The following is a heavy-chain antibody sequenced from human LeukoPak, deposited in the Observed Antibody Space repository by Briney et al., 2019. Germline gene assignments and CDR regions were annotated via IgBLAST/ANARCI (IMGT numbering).Heavy chain of an antibody. V-gene: IGHV5-51*01. CDR3: ASLGGIST. D-gene: IGHD3-16*01. J-gene: IGHJ5*02. Sequence: YWSWIRQPPGKGLEWMGIIYPGDSDTRYSPSFQGQVTISADKSISTAYLQWSSLKASDTAMYYCASLGGISTWGQGTLVTVSS. CDR1: YW. CDR2: IYPGDSDT.